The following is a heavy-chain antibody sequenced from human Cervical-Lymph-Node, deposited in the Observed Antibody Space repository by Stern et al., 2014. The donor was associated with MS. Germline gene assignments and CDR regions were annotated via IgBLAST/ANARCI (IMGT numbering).Heavy chain of an antibody. J-gene: IGHJ4*02. V-gene: IGHV3-33*01. D-gene: IGHD1-26*01. CDR2: IWFDGSNK. CDR3: ARDSTKGGSNY. Sequence: VHLVESGGGVVQPGRSLRLSCAASGFTFSSYGMHWVRQAPGKGLEWVSVIWFDGSNKYYADSLKGRFSISRDNSMNTLYLQMNSLRAEDTAVYFCARDSTKGGSNYWGQGTLVIVSS. CDR1: GFTFSSYG.